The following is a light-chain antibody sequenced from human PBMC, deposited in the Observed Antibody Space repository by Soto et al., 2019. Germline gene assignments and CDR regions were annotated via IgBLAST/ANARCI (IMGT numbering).Light chain of an antibody. CDR3: SSYTTSSTVV. J-gene: IGLJ3*02. CDR1: SSDVGGFTY. V-gene: IGLV2-14*01. CDR2: EVS. Sequence: QAVVTQPASMSGSPGQSITISCTGTSSDVGGFTYVSWYQQHPGKVPKLVIFEVSNRPSGVSNRFSGSKSGNTASLTISGLQAEDEADYFCSSYTTSSTVVFGGGTKLTVL.